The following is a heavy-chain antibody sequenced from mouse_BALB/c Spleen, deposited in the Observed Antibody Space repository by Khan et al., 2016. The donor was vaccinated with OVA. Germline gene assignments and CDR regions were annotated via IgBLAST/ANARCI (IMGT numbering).Heavy chain of an antibody. CDR2: IDSANDNS. CDR3: APAGTGDYFDY. J-gene: IGHJ2*01. Sequence: EVELVESGAELVKPGASVKLSCTASGFNIKDTHMHWVKQRPEQGLEWIGRIDSANDNSKYDPRFQGKATITADTSSNTAYLHLSSLTSEDTAVYYCAPAGTGDYFDYWGQGTTLTVSS. D-gene: IGHD4-1*01. V-gene: IGHV14-3*02. CDR1: GFNIKDTH.